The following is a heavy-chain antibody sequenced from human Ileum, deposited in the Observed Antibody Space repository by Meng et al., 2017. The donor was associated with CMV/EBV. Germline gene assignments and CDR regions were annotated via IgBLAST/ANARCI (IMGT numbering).Heavy chain of an antibody. J-gene: IGHJ6*02. CDR1: GFTFSSYA. V-gene: IGHV3-23*01. CDR2: ISGSGAST. D-gene: IGHD3-3*01. Sequence: GESLKISCAASGFTFSSYAMSWVRQAPGKGLEWVSAISGSGASTYYADSVKGRFTISRDNSKNTLYLQMNSLRAEDTAVFYCSKGWRNGMDVWGQGTKVTSP. CDR3: SKGWRNGMDV.